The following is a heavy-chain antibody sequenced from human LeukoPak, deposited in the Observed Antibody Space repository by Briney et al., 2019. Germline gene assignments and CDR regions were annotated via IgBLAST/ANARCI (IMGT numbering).Heavy chain of an antibody. V-gene: IGHV4-59*11. CDR1: GGSISSHY. Sequence: ETLSLTCTVSGGSISSHYWSWIRQPPGKGLEWIGDIYYSGRTNYNPPPKNRVTISVDTSNNQFSLKLSSVTAADTAVYYCARDLGDSSGYYYEGYFDYWGQGTLVTVSS. CDR3: ARDLGDSSGYYYEGYFDY. D-gene: IGHD3-22*01. CDR2: IYYSGRT. J-gene: IGHJ4*02.